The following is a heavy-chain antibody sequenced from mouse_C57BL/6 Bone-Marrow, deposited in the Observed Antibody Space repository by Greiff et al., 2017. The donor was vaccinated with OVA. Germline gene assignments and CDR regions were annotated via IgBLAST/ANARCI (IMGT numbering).Heavy chain of an antibody. J-gene: IGHJ1*03. CDR3: VRETTVVGFDV. CDR1: GFTFNTYA. CDR2: IRSKSSNTAT. V-gene: IGHV10-3*01. Sequence: EVMLVESGGGLVQPKGSLKLSCAASGFTFNTYAMHWVRQAPGKGLEWVARIRSKSSNTATYYADSVKDRFTISRDDSQSMLYLQMNNLKTEDTAMYYCVRETTVVGFDVWGTGTTVTVSS. D-gene: IGHD1-1*01.